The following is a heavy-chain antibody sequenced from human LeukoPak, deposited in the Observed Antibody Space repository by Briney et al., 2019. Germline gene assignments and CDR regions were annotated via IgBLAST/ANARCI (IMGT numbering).Heavy chain of an antibody. J-gene: IGHJ4*02. CDR1: GGSFSGYY. D-gene: IGHD3-22*01. V-gene: IGHV4-34*01. CDR2: INHSGST. Sequence: PSETLSLTCAVYGGSFSGYYWSWIRQPPGKGLEWIGEINHSGSTNYNPSLKSRVTISVDTSKNQFSLKLSSVTAADTAVYYCARGSAAYYDSSGYSGYWGQGTLVTVSS. CDR3: ARGSAAYYDSSGYSGY.